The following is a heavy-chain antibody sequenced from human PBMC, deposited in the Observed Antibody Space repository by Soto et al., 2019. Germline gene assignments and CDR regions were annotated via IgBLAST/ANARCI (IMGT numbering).Heavy chain of an antibody. CDR1: GFTFSDYY. Sequence: GGSLRLSCAASGFTFSDYYMSWIRQAPGKGLEWVSYISSSGSTIYYADSVKGRFTISRDNAKNSLYLQMNSLRAEDTAVYYCARAFREGGWIQLWLLDYWGQGTLVTVSS. J-gene: IGHJ4*02. CDR2: ISSSGSTI. CDR3: ARAFREGGWIQLWLLDY. D-gene: IGHD5-18*01. V-gene: IGHV3-11*01.